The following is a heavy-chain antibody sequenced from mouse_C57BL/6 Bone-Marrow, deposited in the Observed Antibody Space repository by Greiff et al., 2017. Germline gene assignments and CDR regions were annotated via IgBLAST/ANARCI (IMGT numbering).Heavy chain of an antibody. CDR3: ARDDYGSSWYFDY. Sequence: VQLQQSGPELVKPGASVKISCKASGYTFTDYYMNWVKQSHGKSLEWIGDINPNNGGTSYNQKLKGKATLTVDKSSSTAYMELRSLTSEDSAVYYCARDDYGSSWYFDYWGQGTILTVSS. V-gene: IGHV1-26*01. D-gene: IGHD1-1*01. CDR1: GYTFTDYY. J-gene: IGHJ2*01. CDR2: INPNNGGT.